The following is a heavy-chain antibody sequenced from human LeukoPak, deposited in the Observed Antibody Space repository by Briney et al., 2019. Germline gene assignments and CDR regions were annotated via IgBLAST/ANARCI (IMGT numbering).Heavy chain of an antibody. CDR1: GFTFSSYS. CDR2: ISSSSSYI. J-gene: IGHJ3*02. V-gene: IGHV3-21*04. Sequence: PGGSLRLSCAASGFTFSSYSMNWVRQAPGKGLEWVSSISSSSSYIYYADSVKGRFTISRDNAKNSPYLPMNSLRAEDTALYYCAKSRLSGINDAFDIWGQGTMVTVSS. CDR3: AKSRLSGINDAFDI. D-gene: IGHD3-3*01.